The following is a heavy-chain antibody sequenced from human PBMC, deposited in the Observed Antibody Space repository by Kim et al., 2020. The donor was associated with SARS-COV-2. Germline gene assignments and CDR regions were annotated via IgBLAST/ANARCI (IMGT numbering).Heavy chain of an antibody. D-gene: IGHD6-19*01. J-gene: IGHJ4*02. Sequence: GGSLRLSCAASGFTFSSYGMHWVRQAPGKGLEWVAVISYDGSNKYYADSVKGRFTISRDNSKNTLYLQMNSLRAEDTAVYYCAKGSGWYRFDYWGQGTLVTVSS. CDR1: GFTFSSYG. V-gene: IGHV3-30*18. CDR3: AKGSGWYRFDY. CDR2: ISYDGSNK.